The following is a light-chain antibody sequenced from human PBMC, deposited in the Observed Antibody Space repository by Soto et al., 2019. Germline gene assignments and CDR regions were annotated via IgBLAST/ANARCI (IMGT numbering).Light chain of an antibody. CDR3: QQLNSYPRAWT. Sequence: IQLTQSPSSLSASVGDRVTITCRASQGISSYLAWYQQKPGKAPKLLIYAASTLQSGVPSRFSGSGSGTDSTLTISSLQPEDFATYYCQQLNSYPRAWTFGQGTKVEIK. CDR2: AAS. J-gene: IGKJ1*01. V-gene: IGKV1-9*01. CDR1: QGISSY.